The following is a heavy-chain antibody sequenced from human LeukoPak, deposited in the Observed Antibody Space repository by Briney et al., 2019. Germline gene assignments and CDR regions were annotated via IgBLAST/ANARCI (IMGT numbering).Heavy chain of an antibody. CDR1: GYTFSSYW. CDR2: IYPGDADT. Sequence: GESLKISCKASGYTFSSYWIGWVRQMPGKGLEWVSIIYPGDADTRYSPSFQGHVTVSADKSMSTAYLQWSSLKASDTALYYCARQRDGSFDYWGQGTLVTVSS. V-gene: IGHV5-51*01. J-gene: IGHJ4*02. D-gene: IGHD5-24*01. CDR3: ARQRDGSFDY.